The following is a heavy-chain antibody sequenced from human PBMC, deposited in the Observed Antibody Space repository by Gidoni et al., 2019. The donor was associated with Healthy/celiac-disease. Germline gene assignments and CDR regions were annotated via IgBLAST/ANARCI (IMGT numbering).Heavy chain of an antibody. CDR3: AKGLDRRGHSSGWVYYFDY. CDR2: ISGSGGST. CDR1: GFPFSSYA. D-gene: IGHD6-19*01. Sequence: EVQLLESGGGLVQPGGSLRLTCAAPGFPFSSYAMRWVRQAPGKGMEWVSAISGSGGSTYYADSVKGRFTISRDNSKNTLYLQMNSLRAEDTAVYYCAKGLDRRGHSSGWVYYFDYWGQGTLVTVSS. J-gene: IGHJ4*02. V-gene: IGHV3-23*01.